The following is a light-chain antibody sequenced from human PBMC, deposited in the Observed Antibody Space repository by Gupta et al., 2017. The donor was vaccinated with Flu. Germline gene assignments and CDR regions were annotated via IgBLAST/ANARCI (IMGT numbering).Light chain of an antibody. V-gene: IGLV2-18*02. Sequence: QSALTQPPSVSGSPGQSVTISCPGTSSDVGTYNRVSWYQQSPGTAPKLMIYEVNNRPSGVPDRFSGSKSGNTASLTISGLQGEDEADYHCSSYTSSYTFVFGTGTKVTVV. CDR3: SSYTSSYTFV. CDR1: SSDVGTYNR. CDR2: EVN. J-gene: IGLJ1*01.